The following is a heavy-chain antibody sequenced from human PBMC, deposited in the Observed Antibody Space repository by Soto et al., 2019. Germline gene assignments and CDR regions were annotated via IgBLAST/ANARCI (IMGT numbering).Heavy chain of an antibody. V-gene: IGHV3-48*02. CDR2: ISSSSSTI. J-gene: IGHJ5*02. CDR3: ARVIWSGHLTSDL. CDR1: GFTFSSNS. Sequence: EVQVVESGGGLVQPGGSLRLSCAASGFTFSSNSMNWVRQAPGKGLEWISYISSSSSTIYADSVKRRFTISRDNAKNSLYLQMNSLREEDTAVYYCARVIWSGHLTSDLWGQGTLVTVSS. D-gene: IGHD3-3*01.